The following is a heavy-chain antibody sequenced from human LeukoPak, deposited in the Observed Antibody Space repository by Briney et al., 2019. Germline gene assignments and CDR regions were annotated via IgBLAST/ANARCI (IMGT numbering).Heavy chain of an antibody. J-gene: IGHJ5*01. V-gene: IGHV4-61*02. Sequence: SETLSLTCTVSGGSINRGLYYWSWIRQSAGQGLEWIGRVYSSGSTNYNPSLKGRVTISVDTLKNQFSLMVRSVTAADTAVYYCASEGRGPVIYNWFDSWGQGVLVTVSS. CDR3: ASEGRGPVIYNWFDS. CDR1: GGSINRGLYY. CDR2: VYSSGST. D-gene: IGHD3-10*01.